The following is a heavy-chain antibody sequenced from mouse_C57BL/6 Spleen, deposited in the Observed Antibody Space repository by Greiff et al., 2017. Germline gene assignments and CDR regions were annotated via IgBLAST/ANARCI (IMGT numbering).Heavy chain of an antibody. D-gene: IGHD2-2*01. CDR3: ARRVAYGFYAMDY. J-gene: IGHJ4*01. CDR2: FYPGSGNT. Sequence: QVQLPQSGAELVRPGASVKLSCKASGYTFTDYYINWVKQRPGQGLEWIARFYPGSGNTYYNEKFKGKATLTAEQYSSTADKQLSSLTSEDSAVYYCARRVAYGFYAMDYWGQGTSVTVSS. V-gene: IGHV1-76*01. CDR1: GYTFTDYY.